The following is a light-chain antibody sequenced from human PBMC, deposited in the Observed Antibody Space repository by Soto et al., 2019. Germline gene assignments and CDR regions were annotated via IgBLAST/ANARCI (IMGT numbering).Light chain of an antibody. CDR3: QQYYSSSS. CDR1: QSIQFW. CDR2: KAS. V-gene: IGKV1-5*03. Sequence: DIQMTQSPFTLSASVGDRVTITCRASQSIQFWLAWYQQKPGKAPKLLIQKASSLESEVPSRFSASGSGTDFALTISSLQPDDFATYYCQQYYSSSSFGRGTKVEVK. J-gene: IGKJ1*01.